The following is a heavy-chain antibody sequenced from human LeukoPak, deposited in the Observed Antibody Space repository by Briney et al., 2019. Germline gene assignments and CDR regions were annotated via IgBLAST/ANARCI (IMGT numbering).Heavy chain of an antibody. CDR2: ISYDGSNQ. CDR3: ARDGHGYKSPVWGY. D-gene: IGHD5-24*01. J-gene: IGHJ4*02. Sequence: GRSLRLSCAASGFTFSSYGMHWVRQAPGKGLEWVAIISYDGSNQYYADSVKGRFTISRDNAKNSLYLQMNSLRAEDTAVYYCARDGHGYKSPVWGYWGQGTLVTVSS. V-gene: IGHV3-30*03. CDR1: GFTFSSYG.